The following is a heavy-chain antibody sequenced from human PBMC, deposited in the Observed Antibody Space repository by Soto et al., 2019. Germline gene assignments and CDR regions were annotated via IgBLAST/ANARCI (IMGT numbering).Heavy chain of an antibody. D-gene: IGHD6-19*01. CDR3: VKAGYTRAWEERFFDH. J-gene: IGHJ4*02. V-gene: IGHV3-74*01. Sequence: LRLSLAASGXTFSYCWMHWVRQAPGKGLVWVARINSDGTSTTYADSVKGRLTISRDNVKNTLYLQMNSLRAEDTAMYYCVKAGYTRAWEERFFDHWGQGTLVTVSS. CDR2: INSDGTST. CDR1: GXTFSYCW.